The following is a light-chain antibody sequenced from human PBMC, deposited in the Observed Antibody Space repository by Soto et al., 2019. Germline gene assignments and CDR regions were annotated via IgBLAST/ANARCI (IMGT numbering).Light chain of an antibody. CDR1: STNVGGYDY. V-gene: IGLV2-8*01. Sequence: QSALTQPPSASGSPGPSVTISCTGNSTNVGGYDYVSWYQQHPGKVPKLMIYEVNKRPSGVPDRFSGSKSGNTAYLTVSGLQPEDEADYYCTSYAGGNNVFGTGTKLTVL. CDR3: TSYAGGNNV. J-gene: IGLJ1*01. CDR2: EVN.